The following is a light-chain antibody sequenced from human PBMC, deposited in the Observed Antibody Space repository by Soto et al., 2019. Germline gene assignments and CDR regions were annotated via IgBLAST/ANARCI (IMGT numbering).Light chain of an antibody. J-gene: IGKJ1*01. CDR3: QQLNSYPWT. CDR2: AAS. Sequence: DIQLTHSPSFLSASVGDRVTITCRASQAISSYLAWFQQRPGKAPKVLIYAASTLQSGVPSRFSGSASGTEFTLTISSLQPEDFATYFCQQLNSYPWTFGQGTKVEIK. CDR1: QAISSY. V-gene: IGKV1-9*01.